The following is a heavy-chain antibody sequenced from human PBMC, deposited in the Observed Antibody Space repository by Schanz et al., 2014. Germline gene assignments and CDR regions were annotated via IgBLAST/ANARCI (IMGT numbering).Heavy chain of an antibody. V-gene: IGHV1-46*03. J-gene: IGHJ4*02. D-gene: IGHD6-19*01. CDR2: INPSGGST. Sequence: QVQLVQSGAEVKKPGASVKVSCKASGYTFTSHGISWVRQAPGQGLEWMGIINPSGGSTSYAQKFQGRVTMTRDTSTSTVYMYLSSLRSEDTAVYYCARRYSSGWYEFDYWGQGTLVTVSS. CDR1: GYTFTSHG. CDR3: ARRYSSGWYEFDY.